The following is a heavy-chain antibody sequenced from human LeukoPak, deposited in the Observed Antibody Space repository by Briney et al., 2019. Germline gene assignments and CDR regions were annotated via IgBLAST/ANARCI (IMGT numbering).Heavy chain of an antibody. CDR2: INPHTIAA. J-gene: IGHJ4*02. CDR1: GYTFIENY. V-gene: IGHV1-2*02. Sequence: ASVKVSCKVSGYTFIENYIHLVSQAPRQGLEWMGLINPHTIAANYSQKFHGRGTMTRHTYIRTAYMPLTRLKFDDTPVYYCARGNSGYSTWGQGTPVTVSS. CDR3: ARGNSGYST. D-gene: IGHD3-3*01.